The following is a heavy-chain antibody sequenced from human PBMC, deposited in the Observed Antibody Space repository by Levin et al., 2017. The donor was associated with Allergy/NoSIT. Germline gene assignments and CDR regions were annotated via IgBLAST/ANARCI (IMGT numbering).Heavy chain of an antibody. V-gene: IGHV3-30*18. CDR1: GFTFSSYG. CDR3: AKTDYGDYWYFDL. D-gene: IGHD4-17*01. J-gene: IGHJ2*01. CDR2: ISYDGSNK. Sequence: GGSLRLSCAASGFTFSSYGMHWVRQAPGKGLEWVAVISYDGSNKYYADSVKGRFTISRDNSKNTLYLQMNSLRAEDTAVYYCAKTDYGDYWYFDLWGRGTLVTVSS.